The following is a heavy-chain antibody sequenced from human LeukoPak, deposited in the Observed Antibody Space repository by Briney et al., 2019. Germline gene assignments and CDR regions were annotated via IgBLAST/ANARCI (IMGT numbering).Heavy chain of an antibody. Sequence: GASVKVSCKASGGTFSSYAISWVRQAPGQGLECMGGIIPIFGTANYAQKFQGRVTITADESTSTAYMELSSLRSEDTAVYYCASQYYDSSGYKETIDYWGQGALVTVSS. CDR3: ASQYYDSSGYKETIDY. J-gene: IGHJ4*02. CDR1: GGTFSSYA. CDR2: IIPIFGTA. D-gene: IGHD3-22*01. V-gene: IGHV1-69*13.